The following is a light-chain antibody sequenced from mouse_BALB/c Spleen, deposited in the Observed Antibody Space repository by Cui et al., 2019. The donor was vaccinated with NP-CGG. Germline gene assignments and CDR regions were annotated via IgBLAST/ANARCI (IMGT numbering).Light chain of an antibody. CDR3: ALWYSNHWV. CDR1: IGAVTTSNY. CDR2: GTN. J-gene: IGLJ1*01. V-gene: IGLV1*01. Sequence: AVVTHESAPTTSPGETVTLTCRSSIGAVTTSNYANWVQEKPDHLFTGLIGGTNNRAPGVPARFSGSLIGDKAALTITGAQTEDEAIYFCALWYSNHWVFGGGTKLTVL.